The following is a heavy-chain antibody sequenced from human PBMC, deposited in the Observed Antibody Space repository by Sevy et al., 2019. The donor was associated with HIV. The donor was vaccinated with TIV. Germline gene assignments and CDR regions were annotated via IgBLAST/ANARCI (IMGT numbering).Heavy chain of an antibody. CDR3: ARDLPPSATTVAHFDY. J-gene: IGHJ4*02. Sequence: WGSLRLSCAASGFRFSSYEMNWVRQAPGKGLEWVASISNSGTNIYYSDSVRGRFTISRDTAKNSLYLQMNSLRAEDTAVYYCARDLPPSATTVAHFDYWGQGTLVTVSS. CDR2: ISNSGTNI. CDR1: GFRFSSYE. V-gene: IGHV3-48*03. D-gene: IGHD4-17*01.